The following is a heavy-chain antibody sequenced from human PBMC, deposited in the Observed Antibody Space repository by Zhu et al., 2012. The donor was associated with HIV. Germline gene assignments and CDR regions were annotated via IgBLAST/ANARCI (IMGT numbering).Heavy chain of an antibody. V-gene: IGHV4-4*07. J-gene: IGHJ4*02. D-gene: IGHD3-10*01. CDR2: INTSGST. CDR3: ARLYGSGSFDN. Sequence: QVQLQESGPGPVKPSETLSLTCTVSGGSISSYYWSWIRQPAGKGLEWIGRINTSGSTNYNPSLKSRVTMSVDSSENQFSLKLNPVTAADTAVYYCARLYGSGSFDNWGQGTLVTVSS. CDR1: GGSISSYY.